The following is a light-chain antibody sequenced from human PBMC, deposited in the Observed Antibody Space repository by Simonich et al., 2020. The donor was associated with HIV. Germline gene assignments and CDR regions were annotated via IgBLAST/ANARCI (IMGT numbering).Light chain of an antibody. J-gene: IGKJ1*01. CDR3: QQCNNWPPT. Sequence: EIVMTQSPATLSVSPGERATLSCRSSQSVGINLAWYQQKPGQAPRRLICGASTSATGIPARFSGSGSGTEFTLTISSMQSEDFAVYYCQQCNNWPPTFGQGTKVEIK. CDR1: QSVGIN. V-gene: IGKV3-15*01. CDR2: GAS.